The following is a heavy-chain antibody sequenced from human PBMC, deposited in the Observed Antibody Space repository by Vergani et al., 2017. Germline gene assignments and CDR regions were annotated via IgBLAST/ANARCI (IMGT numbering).Heavy chain of an antibody. CDR3: ARAHAGLRSYYGMDV. CDR2: IYHSGST. CDR1: GGSISSGGYS. J-gene: IGHJ6*02. Sequence: QLQLQESGSGLVKPSQTLSLTCAVSGGSISSGGYSWSWIRQPPGKGLEWIGYIYHSGSTYYNPSLKSRVTISVDRSKNQFSLKLSSVTAADTAVYYWARAHAGLRSYYGMDVWGQGTTVTVSS. V-gene: IGHV4-30-2*01.